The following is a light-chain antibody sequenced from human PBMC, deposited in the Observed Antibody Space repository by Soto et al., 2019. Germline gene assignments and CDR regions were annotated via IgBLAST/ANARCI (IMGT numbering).Light chain of an antibody. V-gene: IGKV2-28*01. CDR2: FVS. J-gene: IGKJ1*01. Sequence: DIVVTQSPLSLPVTPGEPASISCRSSQRLLHSNGYNYLDWYLQKPGQSPQLLIYFVSNRASGVPDRFSGGGSGTDFTLKISRVEPEDVGVYYCMQALQTRTFGQGTKVDIK. CDR3: MQALQTRT. CDR1: QRLLHSNGYNY.